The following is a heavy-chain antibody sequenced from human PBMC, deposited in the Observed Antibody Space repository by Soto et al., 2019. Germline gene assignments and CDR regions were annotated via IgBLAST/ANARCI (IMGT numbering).Heavy chain of an antibody. V-gene: IGHV3-9*01. J-gene: IGHJ6*02. Sequence: PGGSLRLSCAASGFTFDDYAMHWVRQAPGKGLEWVSGISWNSGSIGYADSVKGRFTISRDNAKNSLYLQMNSLRAEDTALYYCAKARRDPIIAARYYGMDVWGQGTTVTVSS. D-gene: IGHD6-6*01. CDR3: AKARRDPIIAARYYGMDV. CDR1: GFTFDDYA. CDR2: ISWNSGSI.